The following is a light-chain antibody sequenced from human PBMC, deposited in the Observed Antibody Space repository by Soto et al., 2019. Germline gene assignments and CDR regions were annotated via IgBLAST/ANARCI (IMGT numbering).Light chain of an antibody. Sequence: QSALTQPASVSGSPGQRIPISGPGTTGAVGGYNYVSWYQQHQGKAPKLMIYDVSNRPSGVSNRFSGSKSGNTASLTISGLQAEDEADYYCSSYTSSSTLYVFGTGTKVTVL. V-gene: IGLV2-14*01. CDR3: SSYTSSSTLYV. CDR2: DVS. CDR1: TGAVGGYNY. J-gene: IGLJ1*01.